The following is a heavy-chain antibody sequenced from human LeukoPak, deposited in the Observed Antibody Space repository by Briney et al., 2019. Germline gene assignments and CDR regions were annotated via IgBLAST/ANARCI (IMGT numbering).Heavy chain of an antibody. D-gene: IGHD6-13*01. CDR1: GFTFSTHA. CDR3: ARDPLAAAGNYFDY. V-gene: IGHV3-33*01. Sequence: GGSLRLSCAASGFTFSTHAMHWVRQAPAKGLEWVAMIWFDGKNTHYVDSVKGRFTISRDNSKNTLYLQMNSLRAEDTAVYYCARDPLAAAGNYFDYWGQGTLVTVSS. J-gene: IGHJ4*02. CDR2: IWFDGKNT.